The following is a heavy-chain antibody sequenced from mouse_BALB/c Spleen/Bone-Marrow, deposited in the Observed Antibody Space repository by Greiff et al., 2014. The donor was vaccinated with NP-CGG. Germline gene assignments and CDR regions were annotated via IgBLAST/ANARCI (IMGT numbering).Heavy chain of an antibody. D-gene: IGHD1-1*01. CDR1: GYTFTSYW. J-gene: IGHJ4*01. CDR3: ARQITTVDYAMDY. V-gene: IGHV1-7*01. Sequence: QVQLQQSGAELAKPGASVKMSCKASGYTFTSYWMHWVKQRPGQGLEWIGYINPSTGYTEYNQRFKDKATLTADKSSSTAYMHLSSLTSEDSAVYYCARQITTVDYAMDYWGQGTSVTVSS. CDR2: INPSTGYT.